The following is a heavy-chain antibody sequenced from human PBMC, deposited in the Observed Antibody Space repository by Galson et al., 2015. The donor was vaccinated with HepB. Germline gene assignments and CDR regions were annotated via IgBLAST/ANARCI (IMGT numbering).Heavy chain of an antibody. CDR1: GDSVSSNTVG. CDR3: TRVRHLARGMDV. V-gene: IGHV6-1*01. Sequence: CAISGDSVSSNTVGWNWIRQSPSTGLEWLGRTYYRSKWYNDYAVSVQSRITINPDTSRNQFSLQLNSVTPEDTGVYYCTRVRHLARGMDVWGQGTTVTVSS. CDR2: TYYRSKWYN. J-gene: IGHJ6*02. D-gene: IGHD5-12*01.